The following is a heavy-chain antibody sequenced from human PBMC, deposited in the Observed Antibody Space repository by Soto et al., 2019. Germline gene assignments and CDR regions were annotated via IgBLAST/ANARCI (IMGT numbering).Heavy chain of an antibody. CDR2: ISSSGSTI. J-gene: IGHJ6*02. V-gene: IGHV3-11*01. CDR3: ARDTYYYDSSGYYGYYGMDV. CDR1: GFTFSDYY. D-gene: IGHD3-22*01. Sequence: GGSLRLSCAASGFTFSDYYMSWIRQAPGKGLEWVSYISSSGSTISYADSLKGRFTISRDNAKNSLYLQMNSLGAEDTAVYYCARDTYYYDSSGYYGYYGMDVWGQGTTVTVSS.